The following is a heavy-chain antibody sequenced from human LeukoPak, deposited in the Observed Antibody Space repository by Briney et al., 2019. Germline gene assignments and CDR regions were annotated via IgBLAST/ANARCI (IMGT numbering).Heavy chain of an antibody. D-gene: IGHD3-10*01. J-gene: IGHJ5*02. Sequence: SGPTLVNPTQTLTLTCTFSGFSLSTSGVGVGWIRQPPGKALEWLALIYWDDDKRYSPSLKSRLTITKDTSKNQVVLTMTNMDPVDTATYYCARIMQGYYGSGRGFDPWGQGTLVTVSS. V-gene: IGHV2-5*02. CDR2: IYWDDDK. CDR1: GFSLSTSGVG. CDR3: ARIMQGYYGSGRGFDP.